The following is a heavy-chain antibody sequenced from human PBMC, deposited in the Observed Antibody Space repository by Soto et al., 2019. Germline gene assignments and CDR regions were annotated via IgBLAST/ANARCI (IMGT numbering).Heavy chain of an antibody. V-gene: IGHV4-34*01. CDR3: ASRVIRGNYDFWSGYMVDY. Sequence: SETLSLTCAVYGGSFSGYYWSWIRQPPGKGLEWIGEINHSGSTNYNPSLKSRVTISVDTSKNQFSLKPSSVTAADTAVYYCASRVIRGNYDFWSGYMVDYWGQGTLVTVSS. J-gene: IGHJ4*02. D-gene: IGHD3-3*01. CDR1: GGSFSGYY. CDR2: INHSGST.